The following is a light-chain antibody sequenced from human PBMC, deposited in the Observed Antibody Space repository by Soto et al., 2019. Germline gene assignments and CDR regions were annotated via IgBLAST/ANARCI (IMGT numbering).Light chain of an antibody. J-gene: IGLJ2*01. V-gene: IGLV2-14*01. CDR1: SSDVGGYNY. CDR2: DVN. CDR3: SSYTSSIS. Sequence: SVLTQPASVSGSPGQSITISCTGTSSDVGGYNYVSWYQQHPGKAPKLMIYDVNTRPSGVSNRFSGSKSGNTASLTISGLQAEDEADYYCSSYTSSISFGGGTQLTVL.